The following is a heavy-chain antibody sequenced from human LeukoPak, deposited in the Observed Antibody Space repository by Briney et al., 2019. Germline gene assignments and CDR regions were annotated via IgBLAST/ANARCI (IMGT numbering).Heavy chain of an antibody. CDR1: GFTFSSYA. Sequence: GGSLRLSCAASGFTFSSYAMHWVRQAPGKGLEWVAVISYDGSNKYYADSVKGRFTISRGNSKNTLYLQMNSLRAEDTAVYYCARLAAAGHDYWGQGTLVTVSS. J-gene: IGHJ4*02. V-gene: IGHV3-30*04. CDR2: ISYDGSNK. D-gene: IGHD6-13*01. CDR3: ARLAAAGHDY.